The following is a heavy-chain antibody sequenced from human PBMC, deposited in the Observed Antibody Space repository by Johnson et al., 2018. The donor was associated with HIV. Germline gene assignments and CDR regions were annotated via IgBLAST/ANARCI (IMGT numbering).Heavy chain of an antibody. CDR3: ARVLGGFDAFDI. V-gene: IGHV3-74*01. CDR2: INSDGSRT. D-gene: IGHD3-9*01. Sequence: VQLVESGGGLVQPGGSLRLSCVASGFTFSSYWMHWVRQVPGKGLMWVSRINSDGSRTSYGDSVKGRVTISRDNAKNSLYLQMNSLRAEDTAVYYCARVLGGFDAFDIWGQGTMVTVSS. J-gene: IGHJ3*02. CDR1: GFTFSSYW.